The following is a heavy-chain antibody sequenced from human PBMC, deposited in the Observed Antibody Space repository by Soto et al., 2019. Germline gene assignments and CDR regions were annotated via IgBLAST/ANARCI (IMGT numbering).Heavy chain of an antibody. D-gene: IGHD3-16*02. Sequence: SGPTLVNPTQTLTLTCTFSGFSLSTSGVGVGWIRQPPGKALEWLALIYWDDDKRYNPSLKSRLTITKDTSKNQVVLTMTNMDPLYTAKDYCAHRLRGCNDYIWGSNSYDPFDICGQGTMVTASS. CDR2: IYWDDDK. CDR3: AHRLRGCNDYIWGSNSYDPFDI. J-gene: IGHJ3*02. CDR1: GFSLSTSGVG. V-gene: IGHV2-5*02.